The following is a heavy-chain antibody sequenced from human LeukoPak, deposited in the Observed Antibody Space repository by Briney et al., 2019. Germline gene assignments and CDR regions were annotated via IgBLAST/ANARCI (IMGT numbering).Heavy chain of an antibody. CDR2: IYPGDSDT. CDR3: ALNYGGNSVPDY. CDR1: GSSFTSYW. V-gene: IGHV5-51*01. D-gene: IGHD4-23*01. J-gene: IGHJ4*02. Sequence: ESLKISCQGSGSSFTSYWIGWVRQLPGKGLEWLGIIYPGDSDTRYSPSFQGQVTISADKSISTAYLQWSSLKASDTAMYYCALNYGGNSVPDYWGQGTLVTVSS.